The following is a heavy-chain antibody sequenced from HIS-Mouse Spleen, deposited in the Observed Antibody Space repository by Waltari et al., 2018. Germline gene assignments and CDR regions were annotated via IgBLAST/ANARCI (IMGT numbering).Heavy chain of an antibody. J-gene: IGHJ4*02. V-gene: IGHV2-70*15. CDR1: GFPPSTSGMC. Sequence: QVTLRESGPALVNPTQTLTLTCTFSGFPPSTSGMCVSLIRQPPGKALEWLARIDWDDDKYYSTSLKTRLTISKDTSKNQVVLTMTNMDPVDTATYYCARIAEGYSSGWYAFDYWGQGTLVTVSS. CDR3: ARIAEGYSSGWYAFDY. CDR2: IDWDDDK. D-gene: IGHD6-19*01.